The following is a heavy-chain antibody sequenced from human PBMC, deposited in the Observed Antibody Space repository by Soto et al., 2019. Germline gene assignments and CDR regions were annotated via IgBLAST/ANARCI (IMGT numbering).Heavy chain of an antibody. V-gene: IGHV1-18*01. Sequence: GASVKVSCKASGYTFTSYGISWVRQAPGQGLEWMGWISAYNGNTNYAQKLQGRVTMTTDTSTSTAYMELRSLRSDDTAVYYCAIQTYDILTGNYGRGYYYGMDVWGQGTTVTVSS. J-gene: IGHJ6*02. CDR1: GYTFTSYG. D-gene: IGHD3-9*01. CDR3: AIQTYDILTGNYGRGYYYGMDV. CDR2: ISAYNGNT.